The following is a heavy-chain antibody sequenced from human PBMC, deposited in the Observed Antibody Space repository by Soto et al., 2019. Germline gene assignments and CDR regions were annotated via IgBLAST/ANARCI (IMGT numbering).Heavy chain of an antibody. J-gene: IGHJ6*02. CDR2: IYYSGNT. CDR1: GDSMSPFY. CDR3: ARGVYDYWSGYYAGSGLDV. V-gene: IGHV4-59*13. D-gene: IGHD3-3*01. Sequence: QVPLQESGPGLVRPSETLSLTCTVSGDSMSPFYWNWIRQSPGKGLEWIGYIYYSGNTNYNPSLKSRVAISVDTSKNQFYPKLSSVTAADTAVYYCARGVYDYWSGYYAGSGLDVWGQGTTVIVSS.